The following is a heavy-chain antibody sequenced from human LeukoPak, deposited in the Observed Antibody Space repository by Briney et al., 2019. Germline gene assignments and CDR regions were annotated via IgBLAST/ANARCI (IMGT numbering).Heavy chain of an antibody. CDR3: AREVIGGNSA. D-gene: IGHD2-15*01. CDR1: GFTFSSYA. CDR2: IRYDGSNE. Sequence: GGSLRLSCAASGFTFSSYAMHWVRQAPGKGLEWVAFIRYDGSNEYYADSVKGRFTISRDNSKNTLYLQMNSLRAEDTAVYYCAREVIGGNSAWGQGTLVTVSS. J-gene: IGHJ4*02. V-gene: IGHV3-30*02.